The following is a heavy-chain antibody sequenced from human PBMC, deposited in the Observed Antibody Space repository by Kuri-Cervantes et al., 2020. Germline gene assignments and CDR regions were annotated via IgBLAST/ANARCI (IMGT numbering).Heavy chain of an antibody. D-gene: IGHD2-2*02. V-gene: IGHV4-59*08. CDR3: ARRVPAAIGYYYYYMDV. CDR2: IYYSGST. Sequence: SETLSLTCTVSGGSISSYYWSWIRQPPGKGLEWIGYIYYSGSTNYNPSLKSRVTISVDTSKNQFSLKLSSVTAADTAVYYCARRVPAAIGYYYYYMDVWGKGTTVTVSS. J-gene: IGHJ6*03. CDR1: GGSISSYY.